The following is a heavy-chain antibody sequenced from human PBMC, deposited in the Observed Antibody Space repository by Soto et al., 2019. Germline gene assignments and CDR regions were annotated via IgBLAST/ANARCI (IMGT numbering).Heavy chain of an antibody. D-gene: IGHD5-12*01. CDR2: ISYDGSNK. CDR3: AKDRGATRYGMDV. V-gene: IGHV3-30*18. Sequence: QVQLVESGGGVVQPGRSLRLSCAASGFTFSSYGMHWVRQAPGKGLEWVAVISYDGSNKYYADSVKGRFTISRDNSKNTLYLQMNSLRAEDTAVYYCAKDRGATRYGMDVWGQGTTVTVSS. J-gene: IGHJ6*02. CDR1: GFTFSSYG.